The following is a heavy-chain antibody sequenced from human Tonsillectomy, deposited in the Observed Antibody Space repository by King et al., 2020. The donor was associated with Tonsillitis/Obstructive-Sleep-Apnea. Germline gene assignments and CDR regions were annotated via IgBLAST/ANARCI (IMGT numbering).Heavy chain of an antibody. CDR2: IYSGGST. CDR1: GFTVSNNY. J-gene: IGHJ4*02. V-gene: IGHV3-66*01. D-gene: IGHD2-2*01. Sequence: VQLVESGGGLVQPGGSLRLSCAASGFTVSNNYMSWVRQAPGKGLEWVSVIYSGGSTYYADSVKGRFTISRDNSKNTLYLQMNSLIAEDTAVYYCARDGYCSSTSCYDIGYWGQGTLVTVSS. CDR3: ARDGYCSSTSCYDIGY.